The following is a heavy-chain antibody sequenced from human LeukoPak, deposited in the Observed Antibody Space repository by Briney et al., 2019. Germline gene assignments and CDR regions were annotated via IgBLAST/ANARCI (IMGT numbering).Heavy chain of an antibody. Sequence: PGGSLRLSCAASGFTVSSNYMSWVRQAPGKGLEWVSVIYSGGSTYYADSVKGRFTISRDNSKNTLYLQMNSLRAEDTAVYYCARDVPGGYDSGGFDYWGQGTLVTVSS. D-gene: IGHD5-12*01. CDR1: GFTVSSNY. CDR2: IYSGGST. V-gene: IGHV3-66*01. CDR3: ARDVPGGYDSGGFDY. J-gene: IGHJ4*02.